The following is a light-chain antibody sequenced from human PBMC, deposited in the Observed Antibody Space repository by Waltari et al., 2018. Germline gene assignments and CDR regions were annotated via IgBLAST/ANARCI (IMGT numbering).Light chain of an antibody. CDR1: QSVSSN. Sequence: EIVMTPSPATLSVSPGERATLSCRASQSVSSNLAWYQQKPGQAPRLPIYGASTRATGIPAMFSGSGSGTEFTLTISSMQSEDFAVYYCQQYNNWPPNTFGGGTKVEIK. J-gene: IGKJ4*01. CDR3: QQYNNWPPNT. V-gene: IGKV3-15*01. CDR2: GAS.